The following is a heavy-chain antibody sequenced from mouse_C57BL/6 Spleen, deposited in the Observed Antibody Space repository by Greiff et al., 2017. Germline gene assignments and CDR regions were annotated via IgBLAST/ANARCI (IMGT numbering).Heavy chain of an antibody. V-gene: IGHV1-55*01. CDR3: ARRGDYPDY. J-gene: IGHJ4*01. Sequence: QVQLQQPGAELVKPGASVTMSCKASGYTFTSYWITWVKQRPGQGLEWIGDIYPGSGSTNYNEKFKSKATLTVDPSSSTAYMQLSSLTSEDSAVYYCARRGDYPDYWGQGTSVTVSS. D-gene: IGHD2-4*01. CDR2: IYPGSGST. CDR1: GYTFTSYW.